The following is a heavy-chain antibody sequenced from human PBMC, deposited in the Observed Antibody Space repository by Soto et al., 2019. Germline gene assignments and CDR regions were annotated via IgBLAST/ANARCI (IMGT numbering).Heavy chain of an antibody. CDR3: ARGTFEYSSSSSYYYYGMDV. D-gene: IGHD6-6*01. J-gene: IGHJ6*02. Sequence: GGSLRLSCAASGFTFSSYDMHWVRQATGKGLEWVSAIGTAGDTYYPGSVKGRFTISRENAKNSLYLQMNSLRAEDTAVYYCARGTFEYSSSSSYYYYGMDVWGQGTTVTVSS. CDR1: GFTFSSYD. V-gene: IGHV3-13*01. CDR2: IGTAGDT.